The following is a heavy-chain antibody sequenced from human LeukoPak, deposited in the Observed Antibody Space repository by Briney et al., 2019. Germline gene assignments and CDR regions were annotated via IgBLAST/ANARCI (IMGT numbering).Heavy chain of an antibody. V-gene: IGHV4-34*01. CDR1: GGSFSFYY. CDR3: ARALGAFDI. CDR2: IRQSGST. J-gene: IGHJ3*02. Sequence: PSETLSLTCGVSGGSFSFYYWSWIRQPPGKGLEWIGEIRQSGSTNYNPSLKSRVNISLDTSENQFSLKLSSVTAADTAVYYCARALGAFDIWGQGTMVTVSS.